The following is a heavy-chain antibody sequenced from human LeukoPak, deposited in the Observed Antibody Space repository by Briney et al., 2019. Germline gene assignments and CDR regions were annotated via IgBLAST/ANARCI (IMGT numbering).Heavy chain of an antibody. V-gene: IGHV3-23*01. Sequence: GGSLRLSCAASGFTFSSYGTSWVRQAPGKGLEWVSAISGSGGSTYYADSVKGRFTISRDNSKNTLYLQMNSLRAEDTAVYYCAKDLGSGSYYNVWYFDYWGQGTPVTVSS. D-gene: IGHD3-10*01. CDR1: GFTFSSYG. CDR2: ISGSGGST. CDR3: AKDLGSGSYYNVWYFDY. J-gene: IGHJ4*02.